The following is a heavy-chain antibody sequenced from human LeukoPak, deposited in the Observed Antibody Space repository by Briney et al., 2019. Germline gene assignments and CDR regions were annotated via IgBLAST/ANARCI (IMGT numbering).Heavy chain of an antibody. CDR2: ISSSSSYI. CDR3: ARGPVAGTGDY. V-gene: IGHV3-21*01. Sequence: GGSLRLSCAASGFTFSSYSVNWVRQAPGKGLEWVSSISSSSSYIYYADSVKGRFTISRDNAKNSLYLQMNSLRAEDTAVYYCARGPVAGTGDYWGQGTLVTVSS. D-gene: IGHD6-19*01. J-gene: IGHJ4*02. CDR1: GFTFSSYS.